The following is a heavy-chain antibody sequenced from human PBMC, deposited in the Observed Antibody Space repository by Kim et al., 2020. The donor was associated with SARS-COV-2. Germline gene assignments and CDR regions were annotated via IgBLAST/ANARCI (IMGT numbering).Heavy chain of an antibody. CDR3: ARGPIAAAGHYYYYYGMDV. Sequence: SETLSLTCTVSGGSVSSGSYYWSWIRQPPGKGLEWIGYIYYSGSTNYNPSLKSRVTISVDTSKNQFSLKLSSVTAADTAVYYCARGPIAAAGHYYYYYGMDVWGQGTTVPVSS. CDR2: IYYSGST. V-gene: IGHV4-61*01. CDR1: GGSVSSGSYY. D-gene: IGHD6-13*01. J-gene: IGHJ6*02.